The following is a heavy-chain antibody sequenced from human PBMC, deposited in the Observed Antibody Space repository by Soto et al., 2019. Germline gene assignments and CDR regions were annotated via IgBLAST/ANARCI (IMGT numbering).Heavy chain of an antibody. CDR1: GFTFNSYA. CDR2: ISYDGRNK. D-gene: IGHD4-4*01. Sequence: QVQLVESGGGVVQPGRSLRLSCAASGFTFNSYAMYWVRQAPGKGLDWVALISYDGRNKFYADSVKGRFTISRDDSKKTQYLEMKSLRIEDTAVYYCVKGSPHSSYNWFDPWGQGTLVTVSS. J-gene: IGHJ5*02. V-gene: IGHV3-30*18. CDR3: VKGSPHSSYNWFDP.